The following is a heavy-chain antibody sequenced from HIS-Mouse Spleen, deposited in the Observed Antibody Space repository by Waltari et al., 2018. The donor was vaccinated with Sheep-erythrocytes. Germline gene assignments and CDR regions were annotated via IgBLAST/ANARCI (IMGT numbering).Heavy chain of an antibody. Sequence: QVQLQESGPGLVKPSETLSLTCTVSGYSISSGYYWGWIRQPPGKGLEWIGSIYHSGSTYYNPSLKIRVTIPVDSSKNQFSLKLSSVTAADTAVYYCARVQPPAYGDYYFDYWGQGTLVTVSS. V-gene: IGHV4-38-2*02. CDR2: IYHSGST. CDR3: ARVQPPAYGDYYFDY. D-gene: IGHD4-17*01. CDR1: GYSISSGYY. J-gene: IGHJ4*02.